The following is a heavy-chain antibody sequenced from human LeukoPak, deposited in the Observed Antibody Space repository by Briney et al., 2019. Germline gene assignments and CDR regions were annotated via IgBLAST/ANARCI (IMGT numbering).Heavy chain of an antibody. Sequence: SEALSLTCAVYGGSFSGYYWSWIRQPPGKGLEWIGEINHSGSTNYNPSLKSRVTISVDKSKNQFSLKVSSVTAVDTAVYYCARDRGTWNDDGFDYWGQGTLVTVSS. CDR2: INHSGST. D-gene: IGHD1-1*01. J-gene: IGHJ4*02. V-gene: IGHV4-34*01. CDR3: ARDRGTWNDDGFDY. CDR1: GGSFSGYY.